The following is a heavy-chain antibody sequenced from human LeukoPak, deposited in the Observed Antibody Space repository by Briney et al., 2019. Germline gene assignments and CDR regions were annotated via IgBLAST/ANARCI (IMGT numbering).Heavy chain of an antibody. CDR2: INPNSGGT. D-gene: IGHD2-2*01. J-gene: IGHJ5*02. V-gene: IGHV1-2*02. CDR1: GYTFTGHY. Sequence: ASVKVSCKASGYTFTGHYMHWVRQAPGQGLEWMGWINPNSGGTNYAQKFQGRVTMTRDTSISTAYMELSRLRSDDTAVYYCARETDPPDCSSTSCYTNWFDPWGQGTLVTVSS. CDR3: ARETDPPDCSSTSCYTNWFDP.